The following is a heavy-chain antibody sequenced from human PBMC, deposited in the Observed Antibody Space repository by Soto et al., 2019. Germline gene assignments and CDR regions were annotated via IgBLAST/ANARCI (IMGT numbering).Heavy chain of an antibody. CDR3: ARLRGAPISSSPDFDY. D-gene: IGHD6-6*01. J-gene: IGHJ4*02. V-gene: IGHV3-33*01. CDR1: GFTFNNYG. Sequence: QLVESGGGVVQPGRSLRLSCAASGFTFNNYGLHWVRQAPGKGLEWVALIWYDGTNKYYAASVKGRFTISRDNSKNTLYLQMNSLRADDTAVYYCARLRGAPISSSPDFDYWGQGTLVTVSS. CDR2: IWYDGTNK.